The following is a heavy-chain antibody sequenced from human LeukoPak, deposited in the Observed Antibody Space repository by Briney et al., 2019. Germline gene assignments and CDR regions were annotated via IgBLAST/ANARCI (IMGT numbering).Heavy chain of an antibody. CDR3: AKEYGYDYNYFYSMDV. D-gene: IGHD1-1*01. J-gene: IGHJ6*03. V-gene: IGHV3-64*01. CDR1: GFTFSDYA. Sequence: GGSLRLSCAASGFTFSDYAMHWVRQSPGKELEYVSAISSNGRSIHYANSVEGRFTISRDNSKNTVYLQMNSLRAEDTAVYFCAKEYGYDYNYFYSMDVWGKGTTVTISS. CDR2: ISSNGRSI.